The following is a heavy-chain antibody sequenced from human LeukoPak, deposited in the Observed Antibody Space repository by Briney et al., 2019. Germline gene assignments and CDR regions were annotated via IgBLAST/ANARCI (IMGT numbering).Heavy chain of an antibody. CDR1: GGSISSYY. J-gene: IGHJ4*02. CDR2: IYTSGST. V-gene: IGHV4-4*09. Sequence: SETLSLTCTVSGGSISSYYWSWIRQPPGKGLEWIGYIYTSGSTNYNPSLKSRVTISVDTSRNQFSLKLSSVTAADTAVYYCVGENKYCSSTSCYTGTFDYWGQGTLVTVSS. D-gene: IGHD2-2*02. CDR3: VGENKYCSSTSCYTGTFDY.